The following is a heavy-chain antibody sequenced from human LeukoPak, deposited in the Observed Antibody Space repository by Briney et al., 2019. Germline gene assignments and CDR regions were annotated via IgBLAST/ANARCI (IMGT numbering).Heavy chain of an antibody. V-gene: IGHV4-34*01. Sequence: PSETLSLTCAVYGGSFSGYYWSWIRQPPGKGLEWIGEINHSGSTNYNPSLKSRVTISVDTSKNKSSLKLSSVTAADTAVYYCARGQPLAYCGGDCYPTANDWFGPWGQGTLVTVSS. CDR3: ARGQPLAYCGGDCYPTANDWFGP. J-gene: IGHJ5*02. CDR2: INHSGST. CDR1: GGSFSGYY. D-gene: IGHD2-21*02.